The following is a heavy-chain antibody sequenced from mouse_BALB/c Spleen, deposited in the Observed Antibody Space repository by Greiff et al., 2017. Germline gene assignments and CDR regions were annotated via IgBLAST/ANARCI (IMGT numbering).Heavy chain of an antibody. CDR3: ARGGTGRWYFDV. D-gene: IGHD3-3*01. CDR2: ISYSGST. J-gene: IGHJ1*01. Sequence: EVQLVESGPSLVKPSQTLSLTCSVTGDSITSGYWNWIRKFPGNKLEYMGYISYSGSTYYNPSLKSRISITRDTSKNQYYLQLNSVTTEDTATYYCARGGTGRWYFDVWGAGTTVTVSS. V-gene: IGHV3-8*02. CDR1: GDSITSGY.